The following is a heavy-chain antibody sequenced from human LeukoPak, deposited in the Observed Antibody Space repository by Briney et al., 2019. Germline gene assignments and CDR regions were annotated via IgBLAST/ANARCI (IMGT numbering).Heavy chain of an antibody. V-gene: IGHV3-21*01. CDR1: GFTFSSYS. J-gene: IGHJ4*02. CDR3: ARDRRGEDDY. Sequence: GGSLRLSCAASGFTFSSYSMNWVRQAPGKGLEWVSSISSSSSYIYYADSVKGRFTISRDNAKNSLYLQMNGLRAEDTAVYYCARDRRGEDDYWGQGTLVTVSS. D-gene: IGHD2-21*01. CDR2: ISSSSSYI.